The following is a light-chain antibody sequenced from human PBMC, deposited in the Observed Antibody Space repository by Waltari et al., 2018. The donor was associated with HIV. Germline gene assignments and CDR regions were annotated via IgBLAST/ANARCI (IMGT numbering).Light chain of an antibody. Sequence: QSVLTQTPSASGTPGQRVIVSCSGSRSNIGSNTVHWYQQLPGAAPRLLIHSLDQRPSGVPDRFSGSKSGASASLAISGLQSEDEADYYCAAWDDSLNAYVFGGGTKVTVL. J-gene: IGLJ1*01. CDR2: SLD. CDR3: AAWDDSLNAYV. V-gene: IGLV1-44*01. CDR1: RSNIGSNT.